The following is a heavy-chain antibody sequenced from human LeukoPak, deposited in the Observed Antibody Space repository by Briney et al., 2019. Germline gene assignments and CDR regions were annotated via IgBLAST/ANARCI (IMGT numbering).Heavy chain of an antibody. CDR3: ARAFRARYFDL. CDR2: VYYSGST. V-gene: IGHV4-39*01. Sequence: SETLSLTCTVSGGSITTSSYYWGWIRQPPGKGLEWIGIVYYSGSTYYNPSLKGRVTISVDTSKNQFSLKLSSVTAADTAVYYCARAFRARYFDLWGRGTLVTVSS. CDR1: GGSITTSSYY. D-gene: IGHD2/OR15-2a*01. J-gene: IGHJ2*01.